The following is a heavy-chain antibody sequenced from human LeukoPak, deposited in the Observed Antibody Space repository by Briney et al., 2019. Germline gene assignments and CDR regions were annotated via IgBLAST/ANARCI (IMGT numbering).Heavy chain of an antibody. CDR3: AKDSRDGSQPGVDY. D-gene: IGHD5-24*01. CDR1: GFTFSSYG. Sequence: GGSLRLSCAASGFTFSSYGMHWVRQAPGKGLEWVAVISYDGSNKYYADSVKGRFTISRDNSKNTLYLQMNSLRAEDTAVYYCAKDSRDGSQPGVDYWGRGTLVTVSS. CDR2: ISYDGSNK. J-gene: IGHJ4*02. V-gene: IGHV3-30*18.